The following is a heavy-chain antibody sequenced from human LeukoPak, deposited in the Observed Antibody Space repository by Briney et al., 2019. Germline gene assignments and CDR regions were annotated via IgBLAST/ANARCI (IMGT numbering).Heavy chain of an antibody. Sequence: GASVKVSCKASGYTFTSYGISWVRQAPGQGLEWMGWISAYNGNTNYAQKLQGRVTMTTDTSTSTAYMELRSLRSDDAAVYYCAKSTYYYDTFVNAFDFWGQGTVVTVSS. V-gene: IGHV1-18*01. CDR2: ISAYNGNT. D-gene: IGHD3-22*01. CDR3: AKSTYYYDTFVNAFDF. J-gene: IGHJ3*01. CDR1: GYTFTSYG.